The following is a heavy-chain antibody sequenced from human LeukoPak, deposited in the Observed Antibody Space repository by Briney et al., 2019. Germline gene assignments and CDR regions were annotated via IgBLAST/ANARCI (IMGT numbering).Heavy chain of an antibody. CDR2: INHSGST. D-gene: IGHD4-11*01. Sequence: SETLSLTCAVYGGSFSGYYWSWIRQPPGKGLEWIGEINHSGSTNYNPSLKSRVTISVDTSKNQFSLKLSSVTAADTAVYYCASMHSTSRYYYYCMDVWGKGTTVTVSS. CDR3: ASMHSTSRYYYYCMDV. J-gene: IGHJ6*03. V-gene: IGHV4-34*01. CDR1: GGSFSGYY.